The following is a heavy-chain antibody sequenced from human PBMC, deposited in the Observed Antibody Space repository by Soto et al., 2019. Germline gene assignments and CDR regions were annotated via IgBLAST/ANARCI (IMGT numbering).Heavy chain of an antibody. D-gene: IGHD6-13*01. Sequence: GGSLRLSCAASGFTFSSYGMHWVRQAPGKGLEWVAVIWYDGSNKYYADSVKGRFTISRDNSKNTLYLQMNSLRAEDTAVYYCARGENPGIAAAGYFDYWGQGTLVTVSS. V-gene: IGHV3-33*01. CDR1: GFTFSSYG. CDR3: ARGENPGIAAAGYFDY. J-gene: IGHJ4*02. CDR2: IWYDGSNK.